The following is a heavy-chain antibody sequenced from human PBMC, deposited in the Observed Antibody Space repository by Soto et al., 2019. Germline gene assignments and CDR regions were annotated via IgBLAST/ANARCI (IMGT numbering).Heavy chain of an antibody. CDR3: ARAKPTYYDFRIGYYYYYCMDV. V-gene: IGHV1-18*04. Sequence: ASVKVSCKASGYTFTSYGISRVRQAPGQGLEWMGWISAYNGNTNYAQKLQGRVTMTTDTSTSTAYMELRSLRSDDTDVYYCARAKPTYYDFRIGYYYYYCMDVWGQGTMVTVSS. CDR1: GYTFTSYG. CDR2: ISAYNGNT. J-gene: IGHJ6*02. D-gene: IGHD3-3*01.